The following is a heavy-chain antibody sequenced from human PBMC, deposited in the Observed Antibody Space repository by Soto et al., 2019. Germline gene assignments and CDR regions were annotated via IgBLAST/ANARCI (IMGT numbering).Heavy chain of an antibody. CDR2: ISAYNGNT. D-gene: IGHD2-15*01. CDR3: ARAPELYCSGGSCYSFYYYYMDV. J-gene: IGHJ6*03. CDR1: GYTFTSYG. Sequence: ASVKVSCKASGYTFTSYGISWVRQAPGQGLEWMGWISAYNGNTNYAQKLQGRVTMTTDTSTSTAYMELRSLRSDDTAVYYCARAPELYCSGGSCYSFYYYYMDVWGKGTTVTVSS. V-gene: IGHV1-18*01.